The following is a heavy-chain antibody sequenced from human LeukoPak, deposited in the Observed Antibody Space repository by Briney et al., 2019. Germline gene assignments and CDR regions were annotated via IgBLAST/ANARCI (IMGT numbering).Heavy chain of an antibody. Sequence: PGGSLRLSCAASGFTFSSYWMHWVRQAPGKGLVWVSRINSDGSSTSYADSVKGRFTISRDNAKNTLYLEMNSLRTDDTAFYYCAKFHVDFESAAGGSNFDSWGQGTLVTVSS. D-gene: IGHD6-13*01. V-gene: IGHV3-74*01. CDR2: INSDGSST. J-gene: IGHJ4*02. CDR3: AKFHVDFESAAGGSNFDS. CDR1: GFTFSSYW.